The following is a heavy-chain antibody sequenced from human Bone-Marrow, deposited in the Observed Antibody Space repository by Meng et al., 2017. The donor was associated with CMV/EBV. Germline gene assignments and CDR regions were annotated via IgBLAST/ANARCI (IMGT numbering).Heavy chain of an antibody. D-gene: IGHD2-2*01. CDR1: GGSISSGGYY. CDR2: IYYSGST. V-gene: IGHV4-31*03. Sequence: SETLSLTCTVSGGSISSGGYYWSWIRQHPGKGLEWIGYIYYSGSTYYNPSLKSRVTISVDTSKNQFSLKLSSVTAADTAVYYCARAHIVVVPAATYNNRFDPWGQGTLVTVSS. J-gene: IGHJ5*02. CDR3: ARAHIVVVPAATYNNRFDP.